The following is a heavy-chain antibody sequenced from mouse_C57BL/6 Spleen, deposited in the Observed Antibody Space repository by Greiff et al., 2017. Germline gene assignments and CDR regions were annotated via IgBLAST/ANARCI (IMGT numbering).Heavy chain of an antibody. CDR1: GYAFTNYL. CDR2: INPGSGGT. D-gene: IGHD1-1*01. J-gene: IGHJ2*01. V-gene: IGHV1-54*01. Sequence: QVQLKESGAELVRPGTSVKVSCKASGYAFTNYLIEWVKQRPGQGLEWIGVINPGSGGTNYNEKFKGKATLTADKSSSTAYMQLSSLTSEDSAFYFCARQEYYGSRGGDLDYWGQGTTLTVSS. CDR3: ARQEYYGSRGGDLDY.